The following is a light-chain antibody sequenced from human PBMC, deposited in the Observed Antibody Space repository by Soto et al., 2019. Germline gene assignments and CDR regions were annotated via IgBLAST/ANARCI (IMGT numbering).Light chain of an antibody. V-gene: IGKV3-20*01. Sequence: EIVLTQSPGTLSLSPGERATLSCRASQSVSSSYLGWYQQKPGQAPRLLIYGASNRATGIPDRFSGIGSGTDFTLTISRLEPEDFAVYYCQHYGSSPLTFGEGTKAEIK. J-gene: IGKJ4*01. CDR3: QHYGSSPLT. CDR1: QSVSSSY. CDR2: GAS.